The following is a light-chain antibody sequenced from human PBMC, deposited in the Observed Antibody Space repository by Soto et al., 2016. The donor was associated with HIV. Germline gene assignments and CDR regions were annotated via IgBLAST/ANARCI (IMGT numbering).Light chain of an antibody. V-gene: IGKV1-5*03. CDR2: RSS. Sequence: DIQMTQSPSTLSASVGDRVTITCRASQSISSSLAWYQQKPGKAPKLLIYRSSSLQTGVPSRFSGSGSGTEFTLTINSLQPDDFATYYCQQYNSYLTWTFGQGTKVEIK. CDR1: QSISSS. CDR3: QQYNSYLTWT. J-gene: IGKJ1*01.